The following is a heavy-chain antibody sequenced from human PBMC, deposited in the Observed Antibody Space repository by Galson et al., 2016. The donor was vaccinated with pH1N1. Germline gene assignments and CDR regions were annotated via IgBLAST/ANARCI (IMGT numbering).Heavy chain of an antibody. V-gene: IGHV2-70*01. CDR3: ARIQGGDYVGYFDY. D-gene: IGHD4-17*01. J-gene: IGHJ4*02. CDR1: GFSLSTSGMC. Sequence: PALVKPPQTLTLTCTFSGFSLSTSGMCVSWIRQPPGKALEWLALIAWDDDKYYSTSLKTRLTISKDTSKNQVVLTMTNMDPVDTATYYCARIQGGDYVGYFDYWGQGTQVTVSS. CDR2: IAWDDDK.